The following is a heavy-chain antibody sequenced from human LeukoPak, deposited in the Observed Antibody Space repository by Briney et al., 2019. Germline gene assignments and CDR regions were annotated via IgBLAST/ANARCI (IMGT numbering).Heavy chain of an antibody. CDR3: ARRKGDFWSGYLDY. V-gene: IGHV1-69-2*01. D-gene: IGHD3-3*01. J-gene: IGHJ4*02. CDR1: GYTFTDYY. CDR2: VDPEDGET. Sequence: AAVKVSCKVSGYTFTDYYMHWVQQAPGKGLEWMGLVDPEDGETIYAEKFQGRVTITTDESTSTAYMELSSLRSEDTAVYYCARRKGDFWSGYLDYWGQGTLVTVSS.